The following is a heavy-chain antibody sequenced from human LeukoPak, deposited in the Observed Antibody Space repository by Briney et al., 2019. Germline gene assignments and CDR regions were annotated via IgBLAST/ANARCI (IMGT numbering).Heavy chain of an antibody. D-gene: IGHD6-13*01. CDR2: ISSSGSTI. J-gene: IGHJ6*03. V-gene: IGHV3-11*04. Sequence: PGGSLRLSCATSGFIFSDYYMSWIRQAPGKGLEWVSYISSSGSTISYADSVKGRFTISRDNAKNSLYLQMNSLRAEDTAVYYCARDCIAAAGTSSFSDYYYYMDVWGKGTTVTVSS. CDR1: GFIFSDYY. CDR3: ARDCIAAAGTSSFSDYYYYMDV.